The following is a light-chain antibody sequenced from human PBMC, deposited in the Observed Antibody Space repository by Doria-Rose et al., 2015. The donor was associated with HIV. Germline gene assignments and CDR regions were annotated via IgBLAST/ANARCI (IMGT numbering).Light chain of an antibody. CDR3: HQYGTSWT. J-gene: IGKJ1*01. Sequence: EIVMTQSPGTPSLSPGERATLSCRASQRFSSTYLAWYQQKPGQAPSLLIYDGSTRATGIPDRFSASGSGTDVTLSINRLEPEDFALYYCHQYGTSWTFGQGTKVEI. V-gene: IGKV3-20*01. CDR1: QRFSSTY. CDR2: DGS.